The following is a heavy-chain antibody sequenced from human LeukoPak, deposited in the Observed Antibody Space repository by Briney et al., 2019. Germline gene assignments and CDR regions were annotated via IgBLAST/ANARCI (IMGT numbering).Heavy chain of an antibody. V-gene: IGHV1-2*02. CDR1: GYTFTGYY. Sequence: ASVKVSCKASGYTFTGYYMHWVRQAPGQGLEWMGWINPNSGGTNYAQKFQGRVTMTRDTSISTAYMELSRLRSDDTAVYYCAREAQYDYVWGSYRHYYMDVWGKGTTVTISS. CDR3: AREAQYDYVWGSYRHYYMDV. CDR2: INPNSGGT. D-gene: IGHD3-16*02. J-gene: IGHJ6*03.